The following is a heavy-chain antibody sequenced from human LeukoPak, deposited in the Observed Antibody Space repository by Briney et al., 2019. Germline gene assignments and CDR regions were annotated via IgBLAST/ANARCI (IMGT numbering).Heavy chain of an antibody. CDR3: ARAGSGSGWYFDY. D-gene: IGHD6-19*01. J-gene: IGHJ4*02. CDR2: ISPYNGNT. CDR1: GYDFTSVG. Sequence: ASVKVSCKASGYDFTSVGITWVRQAPGQGLERMGWISPYNGNTRYVQKLQGRVTMTTDTSTSTAYMELRSLRFDDTAAYYCARAGSGSGWYFDYWGQGTLVTVSS. V-gene: IGHV1-18*01.